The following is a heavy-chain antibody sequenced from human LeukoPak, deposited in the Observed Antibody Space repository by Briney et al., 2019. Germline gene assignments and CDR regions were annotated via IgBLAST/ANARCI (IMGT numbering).Heavy chain of an antibody. D-gene: IGHD2-2*01. CDR3: AKDSKRLHCSSTSCYFDY. CDR2: ISGSGGST. Sequence: GGSLRLSCAASGFTFSSYAMSWVRLAPGKGLEWVSAISGSGGSTYYADSVKGRFTISRNNSKNTLYLQMNSLRAEDTAVYYCAKDSKRLHCSSTSCYFDYWGQGTLVTVSS. CDR1: GFTFSSYA. J-gene: IGHJ4*02. V-gene: IGHV3-23*01.